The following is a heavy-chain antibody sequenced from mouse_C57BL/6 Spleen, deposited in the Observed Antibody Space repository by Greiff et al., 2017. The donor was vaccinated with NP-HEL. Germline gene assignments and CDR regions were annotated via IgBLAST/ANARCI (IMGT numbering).Heavy chain of an antibody. Sequence: QVQLKQSGTELVKPGASVKLSCKASGYTFTSYWMHWVKQRPGQGLEWIGNINPSNGGTNYNEKFKSKATLTVDKSSSTAYMQLSSLTSEDSAVYYCAREGLLRYGFDVWGTGTTVTVSS. CDR3: AREGLLRYGFDV. CDR2: INPSNGGT. J-gene: IGHJ1*03. V-gene: IGHV1-53*01. D-gene: IGHD1-1*01. CDR1: GYTFTSYW.